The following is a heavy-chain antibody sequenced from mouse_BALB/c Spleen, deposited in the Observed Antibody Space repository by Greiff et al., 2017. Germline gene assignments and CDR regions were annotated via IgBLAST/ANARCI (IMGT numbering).Heavy chain of an antibody. J-gene: IGHJ4*01. V-gene: IGHV5-6-5*01. Sequence: DVHLVESGGGLVKPGGSLKLSCAASGFTFSSYAMSWVRQTPEKRLEWVASISSGGSTYYPDSVKGRFTISRDNARNILYLQMSSLRSEDTAMYYCARGRDNGGAMDYWGQGTSVTVSS. CDR2: ISSGGST. D-gene: IGHD1-3*01. CDR1: GFTFSSYA. CDR3: ARGRDNGGAMDY.